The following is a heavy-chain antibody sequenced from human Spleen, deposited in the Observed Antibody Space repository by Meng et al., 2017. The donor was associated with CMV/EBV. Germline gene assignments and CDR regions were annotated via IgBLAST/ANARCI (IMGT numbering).Heavy chain of an antibody. D-gene: IGHD2-15*01. V-gene: IGHV1-69*10. CDR1: GTFSSYA. CDR2: IIPVPGIA. J-gene: IGHJ4*02. CDR3: ASGYCSSGSCYPYYFDY. Sequence: GTFSSYAISWVRQAPGQGLEWMGGIIPVPGIANYAQKFQGRVTITADISTRTAYMELNSLRSADTAVYYCASGYCSSGSCYPYYFDYWGQGTLVTVSS.